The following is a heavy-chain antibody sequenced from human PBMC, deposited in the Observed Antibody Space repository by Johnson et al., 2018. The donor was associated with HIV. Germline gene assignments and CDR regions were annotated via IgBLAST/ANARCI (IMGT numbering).Heavy chain of an antibody. J-gene: IGHJ3*02. V-gene: IGHV3-30*18. Sequence: QVQLVESGGGVVQPGRSLRLSCAASGFTLSTYGMHWVRQAPGKGLEWVAVISYDGSNKYYADSVKGRFTTSRDNSKNTLYLQMNILRSEDTAVYYCAKDRYIKGASTGFDIWGQVTMVTVSS. CDR1: GFTLSTYG. D-gene: IGHD1-26*01. CDR2: ISYDGSNK. CDR3: AKDRYIKGASTGFDI.